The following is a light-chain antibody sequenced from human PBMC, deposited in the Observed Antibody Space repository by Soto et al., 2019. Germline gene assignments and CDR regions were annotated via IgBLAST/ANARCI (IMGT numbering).Light chain of an antibody. CDR1: QSVSTR. CDR2: GAT. Sequence: EIVMTQSPATLSVSPGERVTLSCRASQSVSTRLAWYQHKPGQSPRLLISGATTRATGIPARFSGRGSGTEFILTISSLQSEDFAVYYCQQYDDWPETFGQGTKVDIK. V-gene: IGKV3-15*01. J-gene: IGKJ1*01. CDR3: QQYDDWPET.